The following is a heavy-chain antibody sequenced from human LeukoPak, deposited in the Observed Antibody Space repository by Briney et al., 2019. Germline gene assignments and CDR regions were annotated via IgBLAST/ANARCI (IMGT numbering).Heavy chain of an antibody. J-gene: IGHJ4*02. D-gene: IGHD7-27*01. V-gene: IGHV1-69*01. CDR3: ARGDALTGDDPYYFDY. CDR2: IIPIFGTA. Sequence: GASVKVSCKASGGTFSSYAISWVRQAPGQGLEWMGGIIPIFGTANYAQKFQGRVTITADESTSTAYMELSSLRSEDTAVYYCARGDALTGDDPYYFDYWGQGTLVTVSS. CDR1: GGTFSSYA.